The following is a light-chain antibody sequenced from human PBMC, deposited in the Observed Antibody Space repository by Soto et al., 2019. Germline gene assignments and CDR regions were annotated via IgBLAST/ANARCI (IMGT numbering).Light chain of an antibody. CDR1: SSNIGAGYD. J-gene: IGLJ3*02. CDR3: QSYDSSLSGPWV. V-gene: IGLV1-40*01. CDR2: GNS. Sequence: QSVLTQPPSVSGAPGQRVTISCTGSSSNIGAGYDVHWYQQLPGTAPKLLIYGNSNRPSGVPDRLSGSKSGTSASLAITGLQAEDEADYYCQSYDSSLSGPWVFGGGTQLTVL.